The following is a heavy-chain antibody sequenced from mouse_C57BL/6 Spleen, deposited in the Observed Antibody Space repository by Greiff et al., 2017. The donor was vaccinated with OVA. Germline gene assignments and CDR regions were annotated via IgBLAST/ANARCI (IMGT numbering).Heavy chain of an antibody. CDR3: AREGYYGSSYPYYFDY. J-gene: IGHJ2*01. V-gene: IGHV5-17*01. CDR1: GFTFSDYG. D-gene: IGHD1-1*01. Sequence: EVMLVESGGGLVKPGGSLKLSCAASGFTFSDYGMHWVRQAPEKGLEWVAYISSGSSTIYYADTVKGRVTISRDNAKNTLFLQMTSLRSEDTAMYYCAREGYYGSSYPYYFDYWGQGTTLTVSS. CDR2: ISSGSSTI.